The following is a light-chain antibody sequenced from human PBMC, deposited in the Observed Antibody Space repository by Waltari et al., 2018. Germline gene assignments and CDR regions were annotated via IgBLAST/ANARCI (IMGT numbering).Light chain of an antibody. CDR3: QRYGNSPRVT. J-gene: IGKJ4*01. Sequence: EIVLTQSPGTLSLSPGERATLPCRASQSVSTTYLAWYQQRPGQAPRLLIYGASSRATGTPDRFSGSGSGTDFTLTISRLEPEDFAVYYYQRYGNSPRVTFGGGTKVEIK. CDR2: GAS. CDR1: QSVSTTY. V-gene: IGKV3-20*01.